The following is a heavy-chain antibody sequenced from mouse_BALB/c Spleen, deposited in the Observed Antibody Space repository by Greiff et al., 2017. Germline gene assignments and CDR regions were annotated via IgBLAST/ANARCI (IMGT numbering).Heavy chain of an antibody. J-gene: IGHJ2*01. CDR3: ARRGYYGSRAYFDY. D-gene: IGHD1-1*01. CDR1: GYSITSGYY. Sequence: ESGPGLVKPSQSLSLTCSVTGYSITSGYYWNWIRQFPGNKLEWMGYISYDGSNNYNPSLKNRISITRDTSKNQFFLKLNSVTTEDTATYYCARRGYYGSRAYFDYWGQGTTLTVSS. CDR2: ISYDGSN. V-gene: IGHV3-6*02.